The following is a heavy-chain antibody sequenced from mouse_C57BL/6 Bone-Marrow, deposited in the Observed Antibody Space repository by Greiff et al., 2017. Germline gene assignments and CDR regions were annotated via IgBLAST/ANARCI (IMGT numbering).Heavy chain of an antibody. D-gene: IGHD1-1*01. CDR2: IHPNGGST. V-gene: IGHV1-64*01. Sequence: QVQLQQPGAELVKPGASVKLSCKASGYTFTSYWMHWVKQRPGQGLEWIGMIHPNGGSTNYNEKFKSKATLTVDKSSSTAYMQLSSLTSEDSAVYYCARTGFPYYYGSSYFDYWGQGTTLTVSS. CDR1: GYTFTSYW. CDR3: ARTGFPYYYGSSYFDY. J-gene: IGHJ2*01.